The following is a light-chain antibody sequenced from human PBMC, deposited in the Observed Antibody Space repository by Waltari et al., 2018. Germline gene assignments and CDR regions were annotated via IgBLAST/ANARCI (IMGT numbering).Light chain of an antibody. Sequence: SYALTQPPSVSVAPGETARLSCGGDDIGAKRVNWYPLRPGQAPVLVIYSNSSRTSDTPDRFAASNSGDTAMLTINKVEAGDEADYFCQVCDSATDRLVFGGGTKLTVL. J-gene: IGLJ2*01. CDR1: DIGAKR. CDR2: SNS. V-gene: IGLV3-21*04. CDR3: QVCDSATDRLV.